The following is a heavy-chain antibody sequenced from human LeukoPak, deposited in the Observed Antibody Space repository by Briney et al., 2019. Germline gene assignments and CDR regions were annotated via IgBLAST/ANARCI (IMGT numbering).Heavy chain of an antibody. D-gene: IGHD2-2*01. J-gene: IGHJ5*02. CDR3: ARGGNVQYQLGPNWFDP. CDR2: VYASWTT. V-gene: IGHV4-4*07. Sequence: PSETLSLTCTVSGASVSTYFWSWIRQPAGKTMEWIGRVYASWTTYYNPSLRSRVTLSIDTSKNQFSLSLNSVTAADTAVYYCARGGNVQYQLGPNWFDPWGQGTLVTVSS. CDR1: GASVSTYF.